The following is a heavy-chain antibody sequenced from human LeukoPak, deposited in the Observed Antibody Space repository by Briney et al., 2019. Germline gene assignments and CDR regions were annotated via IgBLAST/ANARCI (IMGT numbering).Heavy chain of an antibody. D-gene: IGHD5-18*01. CDR2: ISYDGSNK. Sequence: GGSLRLSCAASGFTFSSYGMHWVRQAPGKGLEWVAVISYDGSNKYYADSVKGRFTISRDNSKNTLYLQMNSLRAEDTAVYYCAKDNTAMALGCYYGMDVWGKGTTVTVSS. CDR3: AKDNTAMALGCYYGMDV. J-gene: IGHJ6*04. V-gene: IGHV3-30*18. CDR1: GFTFSSYG.